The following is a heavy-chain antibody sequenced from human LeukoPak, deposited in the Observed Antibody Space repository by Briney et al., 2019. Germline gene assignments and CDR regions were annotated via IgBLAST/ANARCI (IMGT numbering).Heavy chain of an antibody. Sequence: SETLSLTCVVCGGSFSGYYWSWIRQPPGKGLEWIGEIHPSGSTNYYPSLKSRVTISVDTSKNQFSLKLSSVTAADTAVYFCSRGSDTYKSGVDWGQGTLVTVSS. CDR2: IHPSGST. CDR3: SRGSDTYKSGVD. D-gene: IGHD1-26*01. J-gene: IGHJ4*02. CDR1: GGSFSGYY. V-gene: IGHV4-34*01.